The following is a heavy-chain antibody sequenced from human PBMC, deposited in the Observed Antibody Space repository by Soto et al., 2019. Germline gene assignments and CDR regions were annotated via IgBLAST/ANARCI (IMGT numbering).Heavy chain of an antibody. J-gene: IGHJ6*02. V-gene: IGHV4-39*01. CDR1: GGSISSSSYY. CDR3: RVWDGDASFYYYYGMDV. Sequence: PLETLSLTCTVSGGSISSSSYYWGWIRQPPGKGLEWIGSIYYSGSTYYNPSLKSRVTISVDTSKNQFSLKLSSVTAADTAVYYCRVWDGDASFYYYYGMDVWGQGTTVTVSS. CDR2: IYYSGST. D-gene: IGHD4-17*01.